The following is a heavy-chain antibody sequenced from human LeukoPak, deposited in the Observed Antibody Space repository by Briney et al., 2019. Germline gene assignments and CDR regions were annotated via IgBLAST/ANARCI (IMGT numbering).Heavy chain of an antibody. J-gene: IGHJ4*02. V-gene: IGHV3-7*01. CDR3: ARDGVNWGYTFDY. Sequence: GGSLRPSCAASGFTFSSYWMSWVRQAPGKGLEWVANIKQDGSEKYYVDSVKGRFTTSRDNAKNSLYLQMNSLRAEDTAVYYCARDGVNWGYTFDYWGQGTLVTVSS. CDR1: GFTFSSYW. CDR2: IKQDGSEK. D-gene: IGHD7-27*01.